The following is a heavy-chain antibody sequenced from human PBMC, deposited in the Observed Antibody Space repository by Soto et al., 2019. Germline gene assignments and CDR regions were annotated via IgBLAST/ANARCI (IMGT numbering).Heavy chain of an antibody. Sequence: GGSLRLSCAASIFTVSSKYMSWVRQAPGKTLEWVASIHSDDDTYYEDSVMGRFAISRDNSKNTLYLQMNGLRAEDSALYYCATIGTYSSGWTGFDCWGQGAQVTVSS. CDR1: IFTVSSKY. CDR2: IHSDDDT. J-gene: IGHJ4*02. CDR3: ATIGTYSSGWTGFDC. D-gene: IGHD6-19*01. V-gene: IGHV3-66*01.